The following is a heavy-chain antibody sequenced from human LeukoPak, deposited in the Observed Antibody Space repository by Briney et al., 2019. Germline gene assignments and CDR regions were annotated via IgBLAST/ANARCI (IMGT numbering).Heavy chain of an antibody. D-gene: IGHD4-17*01. CDR3: AKRPSDYGDYVSYFDY. Sequence: GGSLRLSCAPSGFSLIRYGMHWVREAPGKGVEWVGVISDDGSRKDDADSVKGRFTISRDNSKDTLYLQMNSLRAEDTAVYYCAKRPSDYGDYVSYFDYWGQGTLVTVSS. V-gene: IGHV3-30*18. CDR2: ISDDGSRK. CDR1: GFSLIRYG. J-gene: IGHJ4*02.